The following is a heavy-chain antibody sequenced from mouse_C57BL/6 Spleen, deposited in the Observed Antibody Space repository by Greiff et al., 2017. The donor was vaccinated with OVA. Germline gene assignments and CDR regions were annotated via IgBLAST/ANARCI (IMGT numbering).Heavy chain of an antibody. CDR3: ARSGVSNSGFAY. CDR2: IHPNSGST. D-gene: IGHD2-5*01. CDR1: GYTFTSYW. Sequence: VQLQQPGAELVKPGASVKLSCKASGYTFTSYWMHWVKQRPGQGLEWIGMIHPNSGSTNYNEKFKSKATLTVDKSSSTAYMQLSSLTSEDSAVYYCARSGVSNSGFAYWGQGTLVTVSA. J-gene: IGHJ3*01. V-gene: IGHV1-64*01.